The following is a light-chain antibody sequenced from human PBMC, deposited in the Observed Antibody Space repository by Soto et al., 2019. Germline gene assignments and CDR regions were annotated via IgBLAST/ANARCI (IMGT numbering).Light chain of an antibody. J-gene: IGKJ5*01. CDR2: DAS. CDR1: QSVSIY. Sequence: EIVLTQSPATLSLSPGERATVSCRASQSVSIYLAGYQQKAGQAPRLLIYDASNRATGIPARFSGSGSGADFTRTISSLEPEDFAVYYRQQRIIWPPTFGQGTRLEIK. V-gene: IGKV3-11*01. CDR3: QQRIIWPPT.